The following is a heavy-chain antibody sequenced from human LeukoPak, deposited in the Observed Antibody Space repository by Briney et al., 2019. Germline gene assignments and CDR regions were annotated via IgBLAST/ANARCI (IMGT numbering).Heavy chain of an antibody. CDR2: INSDGSST. Sequence: PGRTLRLSCAASGFTFSSYRMHWVRQAPGKGLVWVSRINSDGSSTGYADSVKGRFTISRDNAKNTLYLQMNSLRAEDTAVYYCARGGYDYVWGSYRLIDYWGQGTLVTVSS. D-gene: IGHD3-16*02. CDR1: GFTFSSYR. V-gene: IGHV3-74*01. CDR3: ARGGYDYVWGSYRLIDY. J-gene: IGHJ4*02.